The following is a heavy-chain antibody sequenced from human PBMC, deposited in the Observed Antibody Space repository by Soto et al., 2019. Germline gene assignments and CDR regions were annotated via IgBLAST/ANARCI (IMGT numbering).Heavy chain of an antibody. CDR1: GYTFTSYG. CDR3: AQSDVLPGGDYGDYGPEDY. J-gene: IGHJ4*02. Sequence: QVQLVQSGAEVKKPGASVKVSCKASGYTFTSYGISWVRQAPGQGLEWMGWISAYNGNTNYAQKLQGRVTMTTDTSTSTAHIGGRSRGSDDTAVYYCAQSDVLPGGDYGDYGPEDYWGQGTLVTVSS. V-gene: IGHV1-18*01. CDR2: ISAYNGNT. D-gene: IGHD4-17*01.